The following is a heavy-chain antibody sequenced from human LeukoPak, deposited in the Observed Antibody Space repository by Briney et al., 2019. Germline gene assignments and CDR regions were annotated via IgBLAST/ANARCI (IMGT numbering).Heavy chain of an antibody. CDR1: GFTLSDHY. Sequence: GGSLRLSCTVSGFTLSDHYMSWFRQSPGRGLEWISWITSSGTTRDYADSVKGRFTISRDNSQNTLFLQMSNLTAEDTALYYCAKGHSKGASAGSDGLLWVFWGQGALVTVSS. CDR2: ITSSGTTR. CDR3: AKGHSKGASAGSDGLLWVF. J-gene: IGHJ4*02. V-gene: IGHV3-11*01. D-gene: IGHD6-13*01.